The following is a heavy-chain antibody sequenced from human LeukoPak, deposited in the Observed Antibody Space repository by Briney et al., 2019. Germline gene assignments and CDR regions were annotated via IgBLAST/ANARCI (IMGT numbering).Heavy chain of an antibody. CDR2: INPKSGGT. CDR1: GYTFSGYY. CDR3: ARAGRSSGWYVWGVV. D-gene: IGHD6-19*01. Sequence: ASVKVSCKASGYTFSGYYMHWVRQATGQGLEWMGWINPKSGGTNEAQKFHDRVTMTRDTSIRTAYMEVSRLSSDDTAVHYCARAGRSSGWYVWGVVWGKGTTVTVSS. J-gene: IGHJ6*04. V-gene: IGHV1-2*02.